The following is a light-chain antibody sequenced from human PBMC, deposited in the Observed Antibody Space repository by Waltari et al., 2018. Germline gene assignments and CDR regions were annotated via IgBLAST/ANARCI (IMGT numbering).Light chain of an antibody. CDR2: DDS. V-gene: IGLV3-21*04. Sequence: SYVLTQPPSVSVAPGTTATTACGGNNIGNNRVQWYQQKPGQAPVLVIYDDSDRPSGIPERFSGANSGNTATLTINRVEAGDEADYYCQIWDSSSEHYVFGTGTKVTVL. CDR1: NIGNNR. CDR3: QIWDSSSEHYV. J-gene: IGLJ1*01.